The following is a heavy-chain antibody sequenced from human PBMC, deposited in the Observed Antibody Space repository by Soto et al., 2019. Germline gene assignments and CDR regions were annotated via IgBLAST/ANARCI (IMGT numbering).Heavy chain of an antibody. CDR3: AKRFLALAGGWYLDS. Sequence: GGSLRLSCVASGFTFADYPMNWVRQVPGKGLEWISRTTASGANTYYSDSVRGRLTTSRDNSKNTLFLQMNSLRVDDTAIYYCAKRFLALAGGWYLDSWGQGTLVTVSS. J-gene: IGHJ4*02. CDR2: TTASGANT. D-gene: IGHD6-19*01. V-gene: IGHV3-23*01. CDR1: GFTFADYP.